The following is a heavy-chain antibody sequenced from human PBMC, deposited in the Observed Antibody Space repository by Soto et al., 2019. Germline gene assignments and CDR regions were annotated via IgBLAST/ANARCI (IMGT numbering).Heavy chain of an antibody. V-gene: IGHV3-7*01. CDR3: VYSGR. CDR1: GFTFHEYW. Sequence: GGSLRPSCAASGFTFHEYWTGWVRQAPAKGLEWVANINQDGSENHYMDSVKGRFTIARDNDKKALYVQMDSLRAEYTAVYYCVYSGRWGQGTLVTVSS. CDR2: INQDGSEN. J-gene: IGHJ4*02. D-gene: IGHD2-21*01.